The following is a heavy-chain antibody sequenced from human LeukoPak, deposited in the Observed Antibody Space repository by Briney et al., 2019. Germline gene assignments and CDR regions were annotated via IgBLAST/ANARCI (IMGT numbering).Heavy chain of an antibody. V-gene: IGHV4-59*08. Sequence: SETLSLTCSVSGGSISTYYWSWIRQSPGKGLEWIGYIYHNGDTNYNPSFKSRVTIPVDTSKNQFSLRLVSVTAADTAIYYCARHSYTPFDYWGQGSLVTVSS. D-gene: IGHD2-2*02. CDR2: IYHNGDT. J-gene: IGHJ4*02. CDR3: ARHSYTPFDY. CDR1: GGSISTYY.